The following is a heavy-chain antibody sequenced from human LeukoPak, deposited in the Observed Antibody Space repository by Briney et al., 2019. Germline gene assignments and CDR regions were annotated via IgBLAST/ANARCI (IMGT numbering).Heavy chain of an antibody. J-gene: IGHJ4*02. V-gene: IGHV4-34*01. Sequence: PSETLSLTCAVYGGSFSGYYWSWIRQPPGKGLEWIGEINHSGSTNYNPSLKSRVTISVDTSKNQFSLQLSSVTAADTAVYYCVRAAYYYDSSLKRIYYFDYWGQGTLVTVSS. CDR2: INHSGST. CDR3: VRAAYYYDSSLKRIYYFDY. CDR1: GGSFSGYY. D-gene: IGHD3-22*01.